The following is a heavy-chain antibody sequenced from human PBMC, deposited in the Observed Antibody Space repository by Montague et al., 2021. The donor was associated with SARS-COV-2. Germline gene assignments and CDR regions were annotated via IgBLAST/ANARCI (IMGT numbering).Heavy chain of an antibody. CDR1: GGSINNYY. J-gene: IGHJ2*01. D-gene: IGHD2-21*01. Sequence: SETLSPTCSVSGGSINNYYWGWVRQSPGKGLEWIGYIYYSGSVTTSYNPSLKSRVSISVDTSENQFSLKLTSVTAADTAVYYCARRGGGEVFARFMYWYFDVWSRGSLVTVSS. CDR3: ARRGGGEVFARFMYWYFDV. V-gene: IGHV4-59*13. CDR2: IYYSGSVTT.